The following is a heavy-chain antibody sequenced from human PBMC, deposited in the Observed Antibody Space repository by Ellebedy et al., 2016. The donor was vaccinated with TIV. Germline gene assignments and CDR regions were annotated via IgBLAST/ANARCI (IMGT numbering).Heavy chain of an antibody. V-gene: IGHV3-7*03. D-gene: IGHD4-17*01. CDR3: ARRASYGDYAVQVNPWFDP. CDR1: GFNFRSYW. CDR2: IRQEGDEI. Sequence: GESLKISCAASGFNFRSYWITWVRQAPGKGLEWVAKIRQEGDEIYYVESVKGRSTISRDNAKNSLFLQMNSLRVEDTAVYYCARRASYGDYAVQVNPWFDPWGQGTLVTVSS. J-gene: IGHJ5*02.